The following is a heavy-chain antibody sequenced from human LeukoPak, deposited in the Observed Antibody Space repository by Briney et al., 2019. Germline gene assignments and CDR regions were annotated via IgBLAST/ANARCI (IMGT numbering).Heavy chain of an antibody. CDR2: IYSGGST. CDR1: GFTVSSNY. Sequence: GGSLRLSCAASGFTVSSNYMSRVRQAPGKGLEWVSVIYSGGSTYYADSVKGRFTISRDNSKNTLYLQMNSLKAEDTAVYYCARDPDGYRQGHHFDYWGQGTLVTVSS. CDR3: ARDPDGYRQGHHFDY. D-gene: IGHD5-18*01. J-gene: IGHJ4*02. V-gene: IGHV3-66*01.